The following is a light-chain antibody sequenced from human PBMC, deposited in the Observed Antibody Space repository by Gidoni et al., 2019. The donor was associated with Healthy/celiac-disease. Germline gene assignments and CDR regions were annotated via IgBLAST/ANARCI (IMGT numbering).Light chain of an antibody. Sequence: QSALTPPPSMSGSPGQSVTISCTGTSSDVGGYNYVSWYQQHPGKAPKLMIYDVSKRPSGVPDRFSGSKSGNTASLTISGLQAEDEADYYCCSYAGSYYVFGTGTKVTVL. CDR1: SSDVGGYNY. CDR3: CSYAGSYYV. J-gene: IGLJ1*01. CDR2: DVS. V-gene: IGLV2-11*01.